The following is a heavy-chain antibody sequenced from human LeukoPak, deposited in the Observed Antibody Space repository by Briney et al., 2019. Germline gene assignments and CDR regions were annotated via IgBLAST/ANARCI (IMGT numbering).Heavy chain of an antibody. V-gene: IGHV4-59*01. CDR3: ARDDSSGYSLVY. D-gene: IGHD3-22*01. Sequence: SETLSLTCTVSGGSISDYYWSWIRQPPGKGLEWIGYIYYSGSTNYNPSLKSRVTISVDTSKNQFSLKLSSVTAADTAVYYCARDDSSGYSLVYWGQGTLVTVSS. CDR2: IYYSGST. CDR1: GGSISDYY. J-gene: IGHJ4*02.